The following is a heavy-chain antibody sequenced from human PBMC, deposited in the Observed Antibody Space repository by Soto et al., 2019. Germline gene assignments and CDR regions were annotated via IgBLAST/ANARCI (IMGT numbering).Heavy chain of an antibody. V-gene: IGHV1-46*01. CDR2: INPSDGTT. J-gene: IGHJ4*02. CDR3: ARDKDSSARPRAEFDY. D-gene: IGHD6-19*01. CDR1: GYMFTSYF. Sequence: QGHLVQSGAEVKRPGASVRVSCESSGYMFTSYFIHWVRQAPGQGLEWVGVINPSDGTTTYAQKFQASITMNRDTSTTAVDMELSSLRSEDTAVYYCARDKDSSARPRAEFDYWGQGTLITVSS.